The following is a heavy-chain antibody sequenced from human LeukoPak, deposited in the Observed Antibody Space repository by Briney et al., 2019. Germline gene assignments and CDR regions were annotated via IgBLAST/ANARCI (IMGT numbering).Heavy chain of an antibody. CDR3: ARDGVGSSGWYTLDY. CDR1: GYTFTSYG. Sequence: ASVKVSCKASGYTFTSYGISWVRQAPGQGLEWMGWISAYNGNTNYAQKLQGRVTMTTDTSTSTAYMELRSLRSNDTAVYYCARDGVGSSGWYTLDYWGQGTLVTVSS. CDR2: ISAYNGNT. V-gene: IGHV1-18*01. D-gene: IGHD6-19*01. J-gene: IGHJ4*02.